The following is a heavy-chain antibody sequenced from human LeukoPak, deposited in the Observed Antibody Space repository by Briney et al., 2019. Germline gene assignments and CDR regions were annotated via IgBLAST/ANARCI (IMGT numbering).Heavy chain of an antibody. CDR2: ISSSSSTI. V-gene: IGHV3-48*04. D-gene: IGHD3-10*01. Sequence: GGSLRLSCAASGFTFSSYSMNWVHQAPGKGLEWVSYISSSSSTIYYADSVKGRFTISRDNAKNSLYLQMNSLRAEDTAVYYCARDAGYYGSGSWYYYYYMDVWGKGTTVTVSS. CDR1: GFTFSSYS. J-gene: IGHJ6*03. CDR3: ARDAGYYGSGSWYYYYYMDV.